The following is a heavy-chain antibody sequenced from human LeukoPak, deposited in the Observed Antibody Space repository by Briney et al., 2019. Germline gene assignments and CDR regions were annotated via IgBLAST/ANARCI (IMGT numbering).Heavy chain of an antibody. D-gene: IGHD6-13*01. CDR1: GGSISSGDYY. CDR2: IYYSGST. Sequence: SQTLSLTCTVSGGSISSGDYYWSWIRQHPGKGLEWIGYIYYSGSTYYNPSLKSRVTISVDTSKNQFSLKLSSVTDADTAVYYCATRGYGSTWHSQNWGQGTLVTVSS. CDR3: ATRGYGSTWHSQN. V-gene: IGHV4-31*03. J-gene: IGHJ4*02.